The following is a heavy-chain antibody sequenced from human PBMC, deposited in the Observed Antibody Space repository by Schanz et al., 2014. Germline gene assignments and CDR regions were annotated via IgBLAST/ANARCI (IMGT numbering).Heavy chain of an antibody. CDR2: ISFDGRNT. J-gene: IGHJ4*02. Sequence: QVQLQQWGAGLLKPSETLSLTCAVYGGSLSGYGLHWVRQAPGKGLEWVGFISFDGRNTGYAHSVKGRFTISRDNSKNTVNLQMNSLRAEDTAVYYCAKEKEEVAADGSFFDYWGQGTLVTVSS. D-gene: IGHD6-13*01. CDR3: AKEKEEVAADGSFFDY. V-gene: IGHV3-30*18. CDR1: GGSLSGYG.